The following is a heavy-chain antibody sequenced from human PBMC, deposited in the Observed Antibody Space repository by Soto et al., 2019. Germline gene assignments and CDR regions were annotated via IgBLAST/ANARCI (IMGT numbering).Heavy chain of an antibody. CDR2: IYYSGST. D-gene: IGHD3-22*01. CDR1: GGSISSGDYY. CDR3: ARDNYDSSGYYDNWFDP. Sequence: SETLSLTCTVSGGSISSGDYYWSWIRQPPGKGLEWIGYIYYSGSTYYNPSLKSRVTISVDTSKNQFSLKLSSVTAADTAVYYCARDNYDSSGYYDNWFDPWGQGTLVTVS. V-gene: IGHV4-30-4*01. J-gene: IGHJ5*02.